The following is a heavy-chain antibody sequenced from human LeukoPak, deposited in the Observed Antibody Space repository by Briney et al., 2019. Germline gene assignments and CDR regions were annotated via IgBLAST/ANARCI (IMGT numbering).Heavy chain of an antibody. J-gene: IGHJ5*02. D-gene: IGHD3-22*01. CDR2: INHSGST. CDR1: GGPFSGYY. V-gene: IGHV4-34*01. CDR3: ARGLVITTVWFDP. Sequence: SETLSLTCAVYGGPFSGYYWSWIRQPPGKGLEWIGEINHSGSTNYNPSLKSRVTISVDTSKNQFSLKLSSVTAADTAVYYCARGLVITTVWFDPWGQGTLVTVSS.